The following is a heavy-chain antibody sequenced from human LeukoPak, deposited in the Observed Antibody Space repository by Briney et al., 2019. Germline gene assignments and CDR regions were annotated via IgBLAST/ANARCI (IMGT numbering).Heavy chain of an antibody. D-gene: IGHD6-13*01. CDR1: GFIFKISA. CDR2: ISGSGGST. CDR3: AKGSSSWTYS. J-gene: IGHJ4*02. V-gene: IGHV3-23*01. Sequence: GGSLRLSCVASGFIFKISAMGWVRQAPGKGLEWVSAISGSGGSTYYADSVKGRFTISRDNSKNTLYLQMNSLRAEDTAVYYCAKGSSSWTYSWGQGTLVTVSS.